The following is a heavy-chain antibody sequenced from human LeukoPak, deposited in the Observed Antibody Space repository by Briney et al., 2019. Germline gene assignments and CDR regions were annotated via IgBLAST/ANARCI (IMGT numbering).Heavy chain of an antibody. CDR2: IYWDDDK. J-gene: IGHJ4*02. V-gene: IGHV2-5*02. CDR3: VHRRIYSPFDY. CDR1: GFSLSTSGVG. Sequence: SGPTLVKPTQTLTLTCTFSGFSLSTSGVGVGWVRQPPGKALEWLALIYWDDDKRYNSSLKSRLTITKDTSKNQVVLTMTNVDLVDTATYYCVHRRIYSPFDYWGQGALVTVSS. D-gene: IGHD4-11*01.